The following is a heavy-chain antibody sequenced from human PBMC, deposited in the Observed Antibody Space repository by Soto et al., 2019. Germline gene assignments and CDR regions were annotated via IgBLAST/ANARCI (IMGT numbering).Heavy chain of an antibody. CDR3: ARSQGSSTSLEIYYYYYYGMDV. J-gene: IGHJ6*02. D-gene: IGHD2-2*01. Sequence: QVQLVQSGAEVKKPGSSVKVSCKASGGTFSSYAISWVRQAPGQGLEWMGGIIPTSGTANYAQKFQGRVTITADESTSTAYMELSSLRSEDTAVYSCARSQGSSTSLEIYYYYYYGMDVWGQGTTVTVSS. CDR2: IIPTSGTA. V-gene: IGHV1-69*01. CDR1: GGTFSSYA.